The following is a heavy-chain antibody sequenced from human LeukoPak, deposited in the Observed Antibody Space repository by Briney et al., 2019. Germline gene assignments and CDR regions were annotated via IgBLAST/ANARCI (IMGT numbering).Heavy chain of an antibody. CDR1: GGSISSGGYH. J-gene: IGHJ6*02. V-gene: IGHV4-31*03. Sequence: SQTLSLTCTVSGGSISSGGYHWSWIRQHPGKGLEWIGYIYYSGSTYYNPSLKSRVTISVDTSKNQFSLKLSSVTAADTAVYYCARESPKTNYYDSSGAMDVWGQGTTVTVSS. CDR3: ARESPKTNYYDSSGAMDV. D-gene: IGHD3-22*01. CDR2: IYYSGST.